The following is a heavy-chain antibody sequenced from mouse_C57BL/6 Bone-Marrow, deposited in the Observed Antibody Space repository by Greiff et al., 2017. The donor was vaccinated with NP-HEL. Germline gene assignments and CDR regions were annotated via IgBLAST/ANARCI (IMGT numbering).Heavy chain of an antibody. CDR3: AREVRDY. CDR2: INPGSGGT. Sequence: QVQLQQSGAELVRPGTSVKVSCKASGYAFTNYLIEWVKQRPGQGLEWIGVINPGSGGTNYNEKFKGKATLTADKSSSTAYMQLSSLTSEDSAVYFCAREVRDYWGQGTSVTVSS. J-gene: IGHJ4*01. CDR1: GYAFTNYL. D-gene: IGHD2-14*01. V-gene: IGHV1-54*01.